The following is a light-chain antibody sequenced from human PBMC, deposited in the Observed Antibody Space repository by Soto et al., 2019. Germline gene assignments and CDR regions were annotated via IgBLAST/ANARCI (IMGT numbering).Light chain of an antibody. Sequence: QSVLTQPRSGSGSPGQSVTISCTGTSNDVGGYDYVSWYQQHPGKAPKLIIYDVSKRPSGVPDRFSGSKSGNTASLTISGLQAEDEADYYCCSYAGTYSYVSGTGTKVTVL. CDR1: SNDVGGYDY. V-gene: IGLV2-11*01. CDR2: DVS. CDR3: CSYAGTYSYV. J-gene: IGLJ1*01.